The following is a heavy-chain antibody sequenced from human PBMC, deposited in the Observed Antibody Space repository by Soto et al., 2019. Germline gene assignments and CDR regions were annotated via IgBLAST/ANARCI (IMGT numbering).Heavy chain of an antibody. CDR1: GFVSNDYD. CDR2: ISYDGSNK. J-gene: IGHJ4*02. V-gene: IGHV3-30*03. CDR3: SRGIKGGLDD. D-gene: IGHD2-21*01. Sequence: HVQLAESGGGVVQPGRSLRLSCATSGFVSNDYDIHWVRQAPGKGLAWLASISYDGSNKYYADSVKGRFTISRDNSKNTLSLHINSLGAEDTAVYYCSRGIKGGLDDWGPGALVTVCS.